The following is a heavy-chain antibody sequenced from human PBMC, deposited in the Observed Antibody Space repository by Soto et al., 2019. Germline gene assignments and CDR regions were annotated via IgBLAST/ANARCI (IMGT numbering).Heavy chain of an antibody. V-gene: IGHV1-2*02. D-gene: IGHD3-3*01. CDR2: INPATGAA. Sequence: QLHLVQSGAVVKKPGASVTVSCSAPGYPVNPYYMHWVRQAPGRGLEWMGGINPATGAAKSTQTFRGRVTMTGDTSTGTGFMELCGLTYEDTAGFYCARGGGVGVAGSAAFDMWGQGTVVTVSS. J-gene: IGHJ3*02. CDR1: GYPVNPYY. CDR3: ARGGGVGVAGSAAFDM.